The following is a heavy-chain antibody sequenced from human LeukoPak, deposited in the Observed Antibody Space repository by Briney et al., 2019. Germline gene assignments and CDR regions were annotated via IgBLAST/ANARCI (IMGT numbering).Heavy chain of an antibody. CDR1: GGTFSSYA. CDR2: IIPIFGTA. CDR3: ARAWILASRPYAAFDI. J-gene: IGHJ3*02. V-gene: IGHV1-69*13. D-gene: IGHD2-2*01. Sequence: ASVKVSCKASGGTFSSYAISRVRQAPGQGLEWMGGIIPIFGTANYAQKFQGRVTITADESTSTAYMELSSLRSEDTAVYYCARAWILASRPYAAFDIWGQGTMVTVSS.